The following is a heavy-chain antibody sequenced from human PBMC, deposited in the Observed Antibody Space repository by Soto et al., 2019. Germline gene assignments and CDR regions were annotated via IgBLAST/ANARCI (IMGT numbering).Heavy chain of an antibody. J-gene: IGHJ4*02. D-gene: IGHD3-10*01. V-gene: IGHV1-69*02. Sequence: QVQLVQSGAEVKKPGSSVRVSCKASAGTFSSFTINWVRQAPGQGLEWMGRTIPMLGMSNYALRFQGRVTSIADKSTATDYMELNCWRSDDTDLYYCATIYVSGSRAFDHWGQGTLVTVSS. CDR3: ATIYVSGSRAFDH. CDR2: TIPMLGMS. CDR1: AGTFSSFT.